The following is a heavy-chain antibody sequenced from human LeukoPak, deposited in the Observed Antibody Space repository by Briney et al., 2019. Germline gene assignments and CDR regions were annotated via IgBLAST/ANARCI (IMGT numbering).Heavy chain of an antibody. CDR2: FDPEDGET. J-gene: IGHJ5*02. D-gene: IGHD1-14*01. CDR3: VRDNSIADRGWWFDP. CDR1: GYTLTELS. Sequence: ASVKVSCKVSGYTLTELSMHWVRQAPGKGLEWMGGFDPEDGETIYAQKFQGRVTMTEDTSTDTAYMELSSLRSEDTAVYYCVRDNSIADRGWWFDPWGQGTLVTVSS. V-gene: IGHV1-24*01.